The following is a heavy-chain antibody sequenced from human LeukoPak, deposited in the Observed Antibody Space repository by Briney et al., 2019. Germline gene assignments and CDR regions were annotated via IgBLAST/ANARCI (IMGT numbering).Heavy chain of an antibody. CDR3: ARGHPTVEMATIGRDDY. V-gene: IGHV1-8*01. CDR2: MNPNSGNT. J-gene: IGHJ4*02. CDR1: GYTFTSYD. Sequence: ASVKVSCKASGYTFTSYDINWVRQATGQGLEWMGWMNPNSGNTGYAQKFQGRVTMTRNTSISTAYMELSSLRSEDTAVYYCARGHPTVEMATIGRDDYWGQGTLVTVSS. D-gene: IGHD5-24*01.